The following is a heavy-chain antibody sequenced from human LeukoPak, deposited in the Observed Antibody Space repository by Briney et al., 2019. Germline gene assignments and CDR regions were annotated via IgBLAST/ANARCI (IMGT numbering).Heavy chain of an antibody. CDR2: VYYSGST. CDR3: ARVPVYCSSTSCYTDAFDI. CDR1: GGSISSGGYY. V-gene: IGHV4-31*03. Sequence: SETLSLTCTVSGGSISSGGYYWSWIRQHPGKGLEWIGYVYYSGSTYYNPSLKSRLTISVDTSKNQFSLKLSSVTAADTAVYYCARVPVYCSSTSCYTDAFDIWGQGTMVTVSS. J-gene: IGHJ3*02. D-gene: IGHD2-2*02.